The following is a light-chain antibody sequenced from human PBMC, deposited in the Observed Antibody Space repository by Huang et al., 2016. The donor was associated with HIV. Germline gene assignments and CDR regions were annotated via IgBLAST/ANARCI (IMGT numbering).Light chain of an antibody. CDR2: KAS. CDR1: QNIAIW. J-gene: IGKJ4*01. V-gene: IGKV1-5*03. CDR3: QQGSNYPLT. Sequence: DIQMIQSPSPLSASIGDRVTITCRASQNIAIWFAWYQQKPGKAPKLLIHKASRLYSGVPSRVRGSGSGTEFTLTISDLQPDDFATYYCQQGSNYPLTFGGGTKVEI.